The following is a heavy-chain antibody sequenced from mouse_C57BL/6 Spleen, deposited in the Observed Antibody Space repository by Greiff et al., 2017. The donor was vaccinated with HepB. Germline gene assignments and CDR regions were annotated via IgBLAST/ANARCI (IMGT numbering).Heavy chain of an antibody. CDR1: GFNIKDDY. V-gene: IGHV14-4*01. CDR3: TEGIAWFAY. J-gene: IGHJ3*01. CDR2: IDPENGDT. Sequence: VQLQQSGAELVRPGASVKLSCTASGFNIKDDYMHWVKQRPEQGLEWIGWIDPENGDTEYASKFQGKAPITADTSSNTAYLQLSSLTSEDTAVYYCTEGIAWFAYWGQGTLVTVSA.